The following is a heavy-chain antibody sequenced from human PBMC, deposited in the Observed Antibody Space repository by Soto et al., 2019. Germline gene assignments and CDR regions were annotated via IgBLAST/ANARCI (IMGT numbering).Heavy chain of an antibody. D-gene: IGHD2-15*01. CDR2: ISSSITTV. CDR3: VRNRRYAEYSLDY. V-gene: IGHV3-48*02. Sequence: DVELVESGGGLVQPGGSLTLSCAASGFTFSNYAMIWVRQAPGKGLECVSYISSSITTVYYADSVKGRFTISRDNAQNSLFLQIDSLRDEETADYYGVRNRRYAEYSLDYWGQGTLVTVSS. CDR1: GFTFSNYA. J-gene: IGHJ4*02.